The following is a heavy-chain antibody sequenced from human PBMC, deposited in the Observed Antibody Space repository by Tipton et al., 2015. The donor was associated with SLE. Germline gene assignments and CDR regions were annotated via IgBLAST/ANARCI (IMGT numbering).Heavy chain of an antibody. CDR1: VGSITSSGSS. CDR2: FHSTGNT. V-gene: IGHV4-39*07. J-gene: IGHJ5*02. D-gene: IGHD3-9*01. CDR3: ARLPTGYPNWFDP. Sequence: TLSLTCTVSVGSITSSGSSWGWVRQPPGKRLEWVGTFHSTGNTYYNPSLLSRVTISVDTSKDQFFPNLSPVTAADTAIYDCARLPTGYPNWFDPWGQGTLVTVSS.